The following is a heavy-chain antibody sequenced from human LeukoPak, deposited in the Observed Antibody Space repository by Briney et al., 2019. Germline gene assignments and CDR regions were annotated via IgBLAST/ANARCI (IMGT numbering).Heavy chain of an antibody. CDR1: GGSISSSSYY. CDR2: IYYSGST. Sequence: PSETLSLTCTVSGGSISSSSYYWGWIRQPPGKGREWIGSIYYSGSTYYNPSLKSRVTISVDTSKNQFSLKLSSVTAADTAVYYCARAPVGNGPDYWGQGTLVTVSS. D-gene: IGHD7-27*01. J-gene: IGHJ4*02. V-gene: IGHV4-39*01. CDR3: ARAPVGNGPDY.